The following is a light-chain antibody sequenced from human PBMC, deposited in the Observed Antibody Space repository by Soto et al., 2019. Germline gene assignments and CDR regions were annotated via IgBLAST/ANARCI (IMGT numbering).Light chain of an antibody. V-gene: IGKV1-12*01. CDR2: AAS. Sequence: DIQMTHSPSAVSAFVGARVAITCRASHDIARWLAWYQQQPGKAPRLLIYAASSLQSGVPTRFSGSGSGTDFTLTISNLQPGDSAVYYLQQVKGFPLHVGGPTNVE. CDR3: QQVKGFPLH. J-gene: IGKJ4*01. CDR1: HDIARW.